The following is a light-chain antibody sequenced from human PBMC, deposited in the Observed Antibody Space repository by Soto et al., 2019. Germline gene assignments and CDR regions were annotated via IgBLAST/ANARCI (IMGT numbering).Light chain of an antibody. CDR2: GAS. CDR1: QSVSSN. J-gene: IGKJ5*01. Sequence: IVMTQAPATLSVSPVERATLSCRASQSVSSNLAWYQQKPGQSPRLLIYGASTRATGIPARFSGSGSGTDFTLTISSLQSEDFAVYYCQQYGSSPNFGQGTRLEIK. CDR3: QQYGSSPN. V-gene: IGKV3-15*01.